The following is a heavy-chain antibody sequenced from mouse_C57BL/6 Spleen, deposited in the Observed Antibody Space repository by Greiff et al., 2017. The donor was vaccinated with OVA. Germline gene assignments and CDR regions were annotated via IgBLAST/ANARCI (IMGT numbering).Heavy chain of an antibody. J-gene: IGHJ4*01. Sequence: VQLQQSGPGLVKPSQSLSLTCSVTGYSITSGYYWNWIRQFPGNKLEWMGYISYDGSNNYNPSLKNRISITRDTSKNQFFLKLNSVTTEDTATYYCARTGTTGGYAMDDWGKGTSVTVSS. CDR3: ARTGTTGGYAMDD. CDR1: GYSITSGYY. V-gene: IGHV3-6*01. D-gene: IGHD4-1*01. CDR2: ISYDGSN.